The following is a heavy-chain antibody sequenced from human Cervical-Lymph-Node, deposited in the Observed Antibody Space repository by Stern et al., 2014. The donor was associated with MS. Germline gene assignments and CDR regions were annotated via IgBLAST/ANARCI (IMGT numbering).Heavy chain of an antibody. V-gene: IGHV5-51*01. Sequence: VQLVESGAEVKKPGESLKISCKGSGYTFTSNWIAWVRQMPGKGLEWMGIIYPYDSDTRYSPSCQGQVSISADNSISTAYLQWSRLKASDTAMYYCARAWGDAIDIWGHGTMVTVSS. J-gene: IGHJ3*02. CDR3: ARAWGDAIDI. CDR2: IYPYDSDT. CDR1: GYTFTSNW. D-gene: IGHD7-27*01.